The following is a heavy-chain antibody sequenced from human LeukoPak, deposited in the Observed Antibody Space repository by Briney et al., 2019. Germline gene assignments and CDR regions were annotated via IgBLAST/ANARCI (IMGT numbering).Heavy chain of an antibody. CDR2: ISAKNGDT. D-gene: IGHD1-26*01. V-gene: IGHV1-18*01. CDR1: GYTFTRYG. Sequence: ASVKVSCKASGYTFTRYGLTWVRQAPGQGLEWMGWISAKNGDTNYAQKFQGRVTMTTDASTSTAYMELRSLRSDGPAVYYCARVLIVGATTAFDIWGQGTMVAVSS. J-gene: IGHJ3*02. CDR3: ARVLIVGATTAFDI.